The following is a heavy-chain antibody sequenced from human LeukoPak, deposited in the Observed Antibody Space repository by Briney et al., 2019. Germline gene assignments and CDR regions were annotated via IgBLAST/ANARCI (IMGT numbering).Heavy chain of an antibody. D-gene: IGHD3-16*01. CDR3: ARMYYDSNASPFDY. J-gene: IGHJ4*02. Sequence: GGSLRLSCAASGXHISSDWMNWVPQAPGQGLEWVANIKQDGSEKYHVDSVKGRFTISRDNAKNSLYLQMNSLRAEDTAVYYCARMYYDSNASPFDYWGQGTLVTVSS. CDR1: GXHISSDW. V-gene: IGHV3-7*04. CDR2: IKQDGSEK.